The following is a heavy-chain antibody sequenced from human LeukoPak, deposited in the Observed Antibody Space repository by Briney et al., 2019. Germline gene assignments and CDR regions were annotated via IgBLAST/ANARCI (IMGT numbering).Heavy chain of an antibody. V-gene: IGHV5-51*01. CDR1: GYSFTSYW. J-gene: IGHJ4*02. Sequence: GESLKISCKGSGYSFTSYWIGWVRQMPGKGLEWMGIIYPGDSDTRYSPSFQGQVTISADKSISTAYLQWSSLKASDTAMYHCARRRDGYNYYFDYWGQGTLVTVSP. CDR3: ARRRDGYNYYFDY. D-gene: IGHD5-24*01. CDR2: IYPGDSDT.